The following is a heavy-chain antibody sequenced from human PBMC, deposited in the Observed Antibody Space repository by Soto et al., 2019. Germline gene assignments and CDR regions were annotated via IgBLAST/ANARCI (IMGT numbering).Heavy chain of an antibody. V-gene: IGHV3-21*01. J-gene: IGHJ6*02. CDR2: ISSSSSYI. CDR3: ARGLGAAGTGDYYYYYGMDV. CDR1: GFTFSRYS. D-gene: IGHD6-13*01. Sequence: GGSLRLSCAASGFTFSRYSMNWVRQAPGKGLEWVSSISSSSSYIYYADSVKGRFTISRDNAKNSLYLQMNSPRAEDTAVYYCARGLGAAGTGDYYYYYGMDVWGQGTTVTVSS.